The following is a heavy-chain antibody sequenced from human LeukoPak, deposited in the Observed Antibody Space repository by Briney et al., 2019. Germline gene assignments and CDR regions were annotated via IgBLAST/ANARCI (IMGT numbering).Heavy chain of an antibody. V-gene: IGHV3-11*01. CDR2: IGSSGSPI. D-gene: IGHD6-13*01. CDR3: ARDRIAVAGGYYMDV. Sequence: SGGSLRLSCAASGFTFSDYYMSWIRQAPGKGLEWVSYIGSSGSPIYYADSVKGRFTISRDNAKNSLYLQMNSLRAEDTALYYCARDRIAVAGGYYMDVWGKGTTVTVSS. CDR1: GFTFSDYY. J-gene: IGHJ6*03.